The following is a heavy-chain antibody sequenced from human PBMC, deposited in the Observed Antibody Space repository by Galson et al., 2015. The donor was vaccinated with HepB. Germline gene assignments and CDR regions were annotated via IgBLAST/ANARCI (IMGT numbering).Heavy chain of an antibody. J-gene: IGHJ4*02. V-gene: IGHV3-33*06. Sequence: SLRLSCAASGFTFSRYGMQWVRQAPGKGLEWVADIRYDGRNKYYADSVRGRFSISRDNSKKTLYLQMDSLRDEDTAVYYCVKERRGYYGDYWGQGTLVTVSS. CDR3: VKERRGYYGDY. D-gene: IGHD3-10*01. CDR2: IRYDGRNK. CDR1: GFTFSRYG.